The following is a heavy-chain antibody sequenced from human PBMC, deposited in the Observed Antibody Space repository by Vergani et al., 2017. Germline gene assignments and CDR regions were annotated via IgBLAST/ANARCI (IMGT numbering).Heavy chain of an antibody. J-gene: IGHJ4*02. CDR1: GFTFSRHW. V-gene: IGHV3-74*01. D-gene: IGHD3-10*01. CDR3: AKGPWFGDPPSDY. Sequence: EVQLVESGGGLVQPGGSLRLSCAASGFTFSRHWMHWVRQAPGKGLVWVSRVNPEGTNTPYADSVKGRFTISRDNAKNMMYLQMNSLRAEDTAVYYCAKGPWFGDPPSDYWGQGTLVTVSS. CDR2: VNPEGTNT.